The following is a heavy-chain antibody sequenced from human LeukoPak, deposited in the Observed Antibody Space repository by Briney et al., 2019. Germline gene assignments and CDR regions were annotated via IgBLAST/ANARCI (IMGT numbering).Heavy chain of an antibody. CDR3: ARGTGAAADIDY. J-gene: IGHJ4*02. Sequence: GGSLRLSCAASGFTFSTYGMHWVRQAPGKGLEWVAVISYDGSDKYYADSVKGRFTISRDNSKNTLYLQMNSLRAEDTAVYYCARGTGAAADIDYWGQGTLVTVSS. CDR1: GFTFSTYG. CDR2: ISYDGSDK. V-gene: IGHV3-30*03. D-gene: IGHD6-13*01.